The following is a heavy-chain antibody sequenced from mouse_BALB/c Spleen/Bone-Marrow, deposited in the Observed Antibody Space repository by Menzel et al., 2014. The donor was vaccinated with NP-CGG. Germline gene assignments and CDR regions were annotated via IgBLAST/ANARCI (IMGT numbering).Heavy chain of an antibody. CDR2: IRNKAYGVTT. CDR1: GFTFSDYY. D-gene: IGHD4-1*01. CDR3: AADSGYDSDGAGTMDY. V-gene: IGHV7-3*02. Sequence: EVMLVESGGGLVQPGGSLRLSCATSGFTFSDYYISWVRQPPGKALEWLGFIRNKAYGVTTEYSTSVKGRFTISRDNSQSILYLQMNTLRAEDSGTYYCAADSGYDSDGAGTMDYWGQGTSVTVSS. J-gene: IGHJ4*01.